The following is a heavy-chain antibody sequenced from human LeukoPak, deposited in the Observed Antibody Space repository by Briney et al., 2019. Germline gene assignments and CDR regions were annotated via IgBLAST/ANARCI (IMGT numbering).Heavy chain of an antibody. V-gene: IGHV3-21*01. J-gene: IGHJ3*02. CDR3: ARSNQLRLGFYAFDI. CDR1: GFTFSTYS. D-gene: IGHD3-16*01. CDR2: ISSSSSYK. Sequence: GGSLRLSCAASGFTFSTYSMNWVRQAPGKGLEWVSSISSSSSYKYYADSLKGRFTISRDNSKNTLYLQMNSLRAEDTAVYYCARSNQLRLGFYAFDIWGQGTMVTVSS.